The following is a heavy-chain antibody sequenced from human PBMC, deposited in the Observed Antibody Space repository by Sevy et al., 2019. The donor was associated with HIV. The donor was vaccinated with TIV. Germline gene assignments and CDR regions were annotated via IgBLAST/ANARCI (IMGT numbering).Heavy chain of an antibody. CDR3: ASHYYDSTGYYFPLDY. J-gene: IGHJ4*02. V-gene: IGHV3-30*04. CDR2: ISYVGKNK. CDR1: GFTFSSYA. Sequence: GGSLRLSCTASGFTFSSYAMYWVRQAPGKGLEWVAVISYVGKNKDYANSVKGRFTISRENSKNTLYLQMNSLRAEDTAVYYCASHYYDSTGYYFPLDYWGQGTLVTVSS. D-gene: IGHD3-22*01.